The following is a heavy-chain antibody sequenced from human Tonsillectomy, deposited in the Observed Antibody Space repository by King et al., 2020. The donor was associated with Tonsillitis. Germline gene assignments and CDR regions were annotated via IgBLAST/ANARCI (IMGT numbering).Heavy chain of an antibody. Sequence: VQLQESGPGLVKPSETLSLTCTVSGYSINSGYYWGWIRQSPGTGLEWIGSIFHSGSTSYNPSLKRRVTISVDTSNNQFSLKLSSVPAADTAVYYCARGGGSVGWFDPWGLGTLVTVSS. CDR3: ARGGGSVGWFDP. V-gene: IGHV4-38-2*02. J-gene: IGHJ5*02. D-gene: IGHD6-25*01. CDR2: IFHSGST. CDR1: GYSINSGYY.